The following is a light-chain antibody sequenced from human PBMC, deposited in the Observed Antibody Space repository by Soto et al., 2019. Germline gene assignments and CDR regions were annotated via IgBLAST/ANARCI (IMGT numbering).Light chain of an antibody. CDR1: QSVSSY. CDR2: DAS. J-gene: IGKJ1*01. CDR3: QQRSGT. V-gene: IGKV3-11*01. Sequence: EIVLTQSPATLSLSPGERATLSCRASQSVSSYLAWYQQKPGQAPRLLIYDASNRATGIPARFSGSGSGTDFTLTISSLEPEDFDVDYCQQRSGTCGQGTKVEIK.